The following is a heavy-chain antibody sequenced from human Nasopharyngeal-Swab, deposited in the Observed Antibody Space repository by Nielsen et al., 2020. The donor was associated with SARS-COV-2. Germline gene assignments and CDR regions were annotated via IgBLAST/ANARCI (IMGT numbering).Heavy chain of an antibody. V-gene: IGHV1-3*01. J-gene: IGHJ4*02. CDR1: GYTFTSYA. Sequence: ASVKVSCKASGYTFTSYAMHWVRQAPGQRLEWMGWINAGNGNTKYSQKLQGRVTITRDTSASTAYMELSSLRSEDTAVYYCARSGVITFGGVYYFDYWGQGTLVTVSS. D-gene: IGHD3-16*01. CDR3: ARSGVITFGGVYYFDY. CDR2: INAGNGNT.